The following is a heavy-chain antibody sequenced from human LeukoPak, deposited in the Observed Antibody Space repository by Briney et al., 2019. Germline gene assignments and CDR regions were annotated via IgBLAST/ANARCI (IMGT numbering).Heavy chain of an antibody. Sequence: SGRSLRPSCAASEFSFSSYGMHWVRQAPGKGLQWVASLSYDGTNKYHADSVKGRFTISRDNSQSTLYLQMNSLRAEDTAVYYCARARNNYDSSGYSALDYWGQGTLVTVSS. CDR1: EFSFSSYG. J-gene: IGHJ4*02. V-gene: IGHV3-33*01. CDR3: ARARNNYDSSGYSALDY. D-gene: IGHD3-22*01. CDR2: LSYDGTNK.